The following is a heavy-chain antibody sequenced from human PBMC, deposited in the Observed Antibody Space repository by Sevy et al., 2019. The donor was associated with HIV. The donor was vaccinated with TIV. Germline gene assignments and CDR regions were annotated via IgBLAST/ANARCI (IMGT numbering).Heavy chain of an antibody. J-gene: IGHJ6*02. D-gene: IGHD2-8*01. CDR1: GFTFSSYA. CDR2: ISGSGGST. CDR3: AKEGGDVGVYANIEYYYGMDV. V-gene: IGHV3-23*01. Sequence: GGSLRLSCAASGFTFSSYAMSWVRQAPGKGLEWVSAISGSGGSTYYADSVKGRFTISRDNSKNTLYLQTNSLRAEDTAVYYCAKEGGDVGVYANIEYYYGMDVWGQGTTVTVSS.